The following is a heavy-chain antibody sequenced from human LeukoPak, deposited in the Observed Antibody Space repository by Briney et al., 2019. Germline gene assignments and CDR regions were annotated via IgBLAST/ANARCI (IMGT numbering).Heavy chain of an antibody. CDR1: GFTFSNYW. Sequence: GGSLRLSCAGSGFTFSNYWMGWVRPAPRKRPEWVANMNIDGSEKYYADSVKGRFTISRDNARNSVYLQMNSLRVEDTAVYYCARDPVEWELLLDCWGQATLVTVSS. CDR3: ARDPVEWELLLDC. J-gene: IGHJ4*02. CDR2: MNIDGSEK. V-gene: IGHV3-7*01. D-gene: IGHD1-26*01.